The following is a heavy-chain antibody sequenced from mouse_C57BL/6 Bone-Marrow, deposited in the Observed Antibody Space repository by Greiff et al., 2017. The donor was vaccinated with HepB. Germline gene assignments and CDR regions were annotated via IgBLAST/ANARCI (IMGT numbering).Heavy chain of an antibody. D-gene: IGHD1-1*01. CDR3: ASYYYGSSYGYFDV. V-gene: IGHV14-3*01. J-gene: IGHJ1*03. CDR2: IDPANGNT. CDR1: GFNIKNTD. Sequence: EVQLQQSVAELVRPGASVKLSCTASGFNIKNTDMHWVKQRPEQGLEWIGTIDPANGNTKYAPKFQGKATITADTSSNTAYLQLSSLTSEDTAIYYGASYYYGSSYGYFDVWGTGTTVTVSS.